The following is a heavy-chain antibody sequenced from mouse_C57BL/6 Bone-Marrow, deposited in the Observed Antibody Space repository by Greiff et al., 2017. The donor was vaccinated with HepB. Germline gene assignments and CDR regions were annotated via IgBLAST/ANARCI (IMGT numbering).Heavy chain of an antibody. Sequence: EVKLQESGGGLVKPGGSLKLSCAASGFTFSSYSMSWVRQTLEKRLEWVATISDGGSYTYYPDNVKGRFTISRDNAKNNLYLQMSHLKSEDTAMYYCARGGPTIVTTWYFDVWGTGTTVTVSS. J-gene: IGHJ1*03. CDR3: ARGGPTIVTTWYFDV. CDR2: ISDGGSYT. V-gene: IGHV5-4*03. CDR1: GFTFSSYS. D-gene: IGHD2-5*01.